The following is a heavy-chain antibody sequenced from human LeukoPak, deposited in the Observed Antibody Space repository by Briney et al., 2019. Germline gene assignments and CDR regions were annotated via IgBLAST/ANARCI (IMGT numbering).Heavy chain of an antibody. J-gene: IGHJ4*02. V-gene: IGHV3-21*01. CDR2: ISSSSSYI. D-gene: IGHD2-15*01. CDR3: ARDPYCSGGSCSY. CDR1: GFTFSSYS. Sequence: PGGSLRLSCAASGFTFSSYSMNWVRQAPGKGLEWVSSISSSSSYIYYADSVKGRFTISRDNAKNSLYLQMNSLRAEDTAVYYCARDPYCSGGSCSYWGQGTLVTVSS.